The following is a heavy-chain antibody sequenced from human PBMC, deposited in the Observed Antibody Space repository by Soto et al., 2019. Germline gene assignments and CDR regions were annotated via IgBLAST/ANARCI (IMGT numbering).Heavy chain of an antibody. CDR1: GYSFTSYW. Sequence: GESLKISCKGSGYSFTSYWIGLVRQMPGKGLEWMGIIYPGDSDTRYSPSFQGQVTISADKSISTAYLQWSSLKASDTAMYYCARLRGQYDYIWGSYPYYFDYWGQGTLVTVSS. V-gene: IGHV5-51*01. J-gene: IGHJ4*02. CDR3: ARLRGQYDYIWGSYPYYFDY. D-gene: IGHD3-16*01. CDR2: IYPGDSDT.